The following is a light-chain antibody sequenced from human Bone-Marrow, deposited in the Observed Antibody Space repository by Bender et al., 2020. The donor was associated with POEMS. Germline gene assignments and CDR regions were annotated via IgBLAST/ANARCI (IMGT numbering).Light chain of an antibody. CDR1: SNDVGAYNY. CDR2: EVN. V-gene: IGLV2-8*01. J-gene: IGLJ2*01. CDR3: SSYADVNSVV. Sequence: QSALTQPASVSGSPGQSITISCTGTSNDVGAYNYVSWYQQHPGKAPKLLIYEVNMRPSGVPNRFSGSKSGNTASLTVSGLQTEDEADYYCSSYADVNSVVFGGGTKLTV.